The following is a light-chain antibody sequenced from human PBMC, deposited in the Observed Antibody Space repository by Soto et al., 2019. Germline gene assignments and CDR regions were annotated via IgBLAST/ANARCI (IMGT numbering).Light chain of an antibody. V-gene: IGKV3-11*01. CDR2: DAS. CDR1: QSVSSY. Sequence: EIVLPQSPATLSLSPGERATLSCRASQSVSSYLAWYQQKPGKAPRLLIYDASNKSTGIPARFSGSGSVPDFTLTISSLEPEDFAVYYYQERSNWPRYTFGQGTKLEIK. CDR3: QERSNWPRYT. J-gene: IGKJ2*01.